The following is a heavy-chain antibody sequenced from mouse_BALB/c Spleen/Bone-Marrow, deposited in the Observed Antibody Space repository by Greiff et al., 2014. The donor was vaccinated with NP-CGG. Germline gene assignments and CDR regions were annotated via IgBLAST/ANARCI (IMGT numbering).Heavy chain of an antibody. D-gene: IGHD2-12*01. CDR3: ARYNYGFYFDY. J-gene: IGHJ2*01. Sequence: VQLKESGAELVKPGASVKLSCTASGFNIKDTYMHWVKQRPEQGLEWIGRIDPANGNTKYDPKFQGKATITADTSSNTAYLQLSSLTSEYTAVYDCARYNYGFYFDYWGQGTTLTVSS. CDR2: IDPANGNT. V-gene: IGHV14-3*02. CDR1: GFNIKDTY.